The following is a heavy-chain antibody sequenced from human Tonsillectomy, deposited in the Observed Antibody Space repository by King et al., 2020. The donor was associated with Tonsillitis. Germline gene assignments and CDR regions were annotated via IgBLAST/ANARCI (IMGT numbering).Heavy chain of an antibody. CDR1: GFTFSSHG. CDR2: IPYDGSNK. Sequence: QLVQSGGGVVQPGGSLRLSCAASGFTFSSHGMNWVRQAPGKGLEWVAFIPYDGSNKYYADYVKGRFTISRDNSKKTLYLEMNSLRGEDTAVYYCVRDLASPGRAQGGQGTLVTVSS. V-gene: IGHV3-30*02. J-gene: IGHJ1*01. CDR3: VRDLASPGRAQ.